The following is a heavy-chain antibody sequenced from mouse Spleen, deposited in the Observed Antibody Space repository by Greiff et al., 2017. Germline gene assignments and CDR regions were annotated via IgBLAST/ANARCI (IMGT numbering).Heavy chain of an antibody. CDR3: PSGREYFDY. CDR1: GYNIKGYY. J-gene: IGHJ2*01. D-gene: IGHD3-2*02. CDR2: IDPENGDT. V-gene: IGHV14-4*02. Sequence: VQLQQPGAELVRSGASVKLSCTASGYNIKGYYMHWVKQRPEQGLEWIGWIDPENGDTQYAPKFQGKATMTADTSSNTAYLQLSSLTSEDTAVYYGPSGREYFDYWGQGATRTCSS.